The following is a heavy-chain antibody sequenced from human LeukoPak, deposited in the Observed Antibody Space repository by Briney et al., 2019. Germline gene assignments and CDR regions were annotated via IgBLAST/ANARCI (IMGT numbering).Heavy chain of an antibody. CDR3: AGLGGGSSFDAFDI. D-gene: IGHD2-15*01. Sequence: SVKVSCKASGYTFTSYGISWVRQAPGQGLEWMGGIIPIFGTANYAQKFQGRVTITADESTSTAYMELSSLRSEDTAVYYCAGLGGGSSFDAFDIWGQGTMVTLSS. J-gene: IGHJ3*02. CDR2: IIPIFGTA. V-gene: IGHV1-69*13. CDR1: GYTFTSYG.